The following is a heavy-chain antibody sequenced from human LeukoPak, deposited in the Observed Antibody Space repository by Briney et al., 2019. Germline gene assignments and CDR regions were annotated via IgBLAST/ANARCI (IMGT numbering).Heavy chain of an antibody. CDR1: GFTFSNYE. V-gene: IGHV3-48*03. Sequence: PGGSLRLSCAASGFTFSNYEMNWVRQAPGKGLEWISHISNFGDIIHYADFVKGRFTISRDNAKNSLYLQMNSLRAEDTAVYYCAELGITMIGGVWGKGTTVTISS. CDR3: AELGITMIGGV. D-gene: IGHD3-10*02. J-gene: IGHJ6*04. CDR2: ISNFGDII.